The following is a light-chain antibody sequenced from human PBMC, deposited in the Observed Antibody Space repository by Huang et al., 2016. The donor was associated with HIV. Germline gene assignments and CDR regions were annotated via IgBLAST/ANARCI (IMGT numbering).Light chain of an antibody. CDR3: QQYDSSPWT. CDR2: GAS. V-gene: IGKV3-20*01. CDR1: QSVSSSY. Sequence: EIVLTQSPGTLSLSPGERATISCRASQSVSSSYLAWYQQKPGRAPRLLFYGASSRATGIPDRFSGSGSGTDFTLTISRLEPEDFAVYYCQQYDSSPWTFGQGTKVEIK. J-gene: IGKJ1*01.